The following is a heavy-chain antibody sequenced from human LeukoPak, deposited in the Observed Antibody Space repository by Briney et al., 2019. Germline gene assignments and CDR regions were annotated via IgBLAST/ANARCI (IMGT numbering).Heavy chain of an antibody. D-gene: IGHD6-19*01. J-gene: IGHJ4*02. CDR2: IYTSGST. V-gene: IGHV4-4*07. Sequence: SETLSLTCTVSGGSLSSYYWSWLRQPAGKGLEWIGRIYTSGSTNYNPSLKSRVTMSVDTSKNQFSLKLSSVTAADTAVYYCAREGRSGWQRTFDYWGQGTLVTVSS. CDR3: AREGRSGWQRTFDY. CDR1: GGSLSSYY.